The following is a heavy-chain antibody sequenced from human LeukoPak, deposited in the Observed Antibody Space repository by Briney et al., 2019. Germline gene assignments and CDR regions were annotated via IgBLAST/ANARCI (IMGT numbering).Heavy chain of an antibody. J-gene: IGHJ4*02. Sequence: PGGSLRLSCAASGFTFSSYGMHWVRQAPGKGLEWVAVISYDGSNKYYADSVKGRFTISRDNSKNTLYLQMNSLRAEDTAGYYCAKDTPYYSSIWYYFDYWGQGTLVTVSS. CDR3: AKDTPYYSSIWYYFDY. CDR1: GFTFSSYG. V-gene: IGHV3-30*18. D-gene: IGHD6-13*01. CDR2: ISYDGSNK.